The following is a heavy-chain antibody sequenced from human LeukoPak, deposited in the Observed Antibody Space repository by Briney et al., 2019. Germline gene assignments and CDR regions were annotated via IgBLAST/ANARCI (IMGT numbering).Heavy chain of an antibody. Sequence: GASVKVSCKASGYIFASYSINWVRQAPGQGLEWMAWISGYNGNTNYAQKFHGRATVTRDTSTSTAYMELRSLRSDDTAVYFCERGMSGYTEDPFDIWGQGTVVTVSS. CDR2: ISGYNGNT. V-gene: IGHV1-18*01. J-gene: IGHJ3*02. D-gene: IGHD2-2*02. CDR3: ERGMSGYTEDPFDI. CDR1: GYIFASYS.